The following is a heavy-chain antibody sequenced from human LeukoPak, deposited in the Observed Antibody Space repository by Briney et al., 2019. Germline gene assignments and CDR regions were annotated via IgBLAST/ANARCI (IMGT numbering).Heavy chain of an antibody. CDR3: AREEGAPIAAANI. CDR1: GYTFTTYR. J-gene: IGHJ3*02. Sequence: ASVKVSCKASGYTFTTYRISWVRQAPGQGLEWMGWISAYNGNTYYAQKFQGRVTMTTDTSTSTAYMELRSLRSDDTAVYYCAREEGAPIAAANIWGLGTMVTVSS. D-gene: IGHD6-13*01. CDR2: ISAYNGNT. V-gene: IGHV1-18*01.